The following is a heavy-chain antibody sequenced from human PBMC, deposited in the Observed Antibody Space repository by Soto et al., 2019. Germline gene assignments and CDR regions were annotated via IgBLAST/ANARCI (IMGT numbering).Heavy chain of an antibody. CDR1: GFIFSSYA. J-gene: IGHJ4*02. CDR3: AKDRVQLWFPFHY. Sequence: TGGSLRLSCAASGFIFSSYAMSWVRQAPGKGLEWVAVISGSGDITNYADSVKGRFTISRDNSKNTLHLQMNSLRAEDTAVYYCAKDRVQLWFPFHYWGQGTLVTVSS. CDR2: ISGSGDIT. D-gene: IGHD5-18*01. V-gene: IGHV3-23*01.